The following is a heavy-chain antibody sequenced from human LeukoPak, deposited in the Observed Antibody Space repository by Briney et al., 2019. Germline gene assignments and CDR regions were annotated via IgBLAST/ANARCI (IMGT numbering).Heavy chain of an antibody. CDR1: GFTFSSYA. V-gene: IGHV3-23*01. J-gene: IGHJ6*02. CDR3: AKKLYGSGSYLYYCYYGMDV. Sequence: GGSLRLSCAASGFTFSSYAMSRVRQAPGKGLEWVSAISGSGGSTYYADSVKGRFTISRDNFKNTLYLQMNSLRAEDTAVYYCAKKLYGSGSYLYYCYYGMDVWGQGTMVTVSS. CDR2: ISGSGGST. D-gene: IGHD3-10*01.